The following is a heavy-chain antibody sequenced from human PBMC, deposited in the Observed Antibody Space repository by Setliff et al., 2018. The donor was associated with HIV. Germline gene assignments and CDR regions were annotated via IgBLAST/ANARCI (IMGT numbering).Heavy chain of an antibody. Sequence: PSETLSLTCTVSGGSISSGTYYWSWIRQPAGKGLEWIGRIYTSGSTNYNPSLKTRVTLSVDTSKNQFSLGLSSVTAADTAVYYCARGYSGYVGFTSMDVWGQGTTGTVSS. J-gene: IGHJ6*02. D-gene: IGHD1-26*01. V-gene: IGHV4-61*02. CDR3: ARGYSGYVGFTSMDV. CDR2: IYTSGST. CDR1: GGSISSGTYY.